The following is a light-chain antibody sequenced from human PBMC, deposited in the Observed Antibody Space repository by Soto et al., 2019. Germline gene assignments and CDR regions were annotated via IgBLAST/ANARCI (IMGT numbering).Light chain of an antibody. Sequence: ERVMTQSPAALSLSPGERATLSCRASQSVSSNLAWYQQKPGQAPRLLIYGASTRATGIPARFSGSGSGTEFTLTISSLQSEDFAVYYCQQYNNWPPVTFGQGTKVDIK. CDR2: GAS. J-gene: IGKJ1*01. V-gene: IGKV3-15*01. CDR3: QQYNNWPPVT. CDR1: QSVSSN.